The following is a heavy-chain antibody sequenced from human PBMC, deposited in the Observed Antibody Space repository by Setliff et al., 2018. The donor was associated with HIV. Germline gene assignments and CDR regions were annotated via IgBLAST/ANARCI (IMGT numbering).Heavy chain of an antibody. CDR2: ISWNSDSI. V-gene: IGHV3-9*01. CDR1: GFTFDDYA. D-gene: IGHD3-10*01. CDR3: AKGNYYGSGNYYYDAFDI. J-gene: IGHJ3*02. Sequence: SLRLSCAASGFTFDDYAMHWVRQAPGKGLEWVSGISWNSDSIAYADSVKGRFTISRDNAKNSLYLQMNSLRAEDTALYYCAKGNYYGSGNYYYDAFDIWGQGTMVTVSS.